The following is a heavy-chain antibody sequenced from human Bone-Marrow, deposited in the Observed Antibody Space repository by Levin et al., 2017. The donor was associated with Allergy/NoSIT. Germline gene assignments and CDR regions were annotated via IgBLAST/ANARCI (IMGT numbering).Heavy chain of an antibody. CDR2: IYYSGNT. Sequence: SETLSLTCTVSGGSIDGTNFYWGWIRQSPGKGLEWIGSIYYSGNTYYKPSLRSRVTVSVDTSKNQFSLKLTSVTAADTAMYYCVTVQHAQKYTDYWGQGTLVTVSS. V-gene: IGHV4-39*01. J-gene: IGHJ4*02. CDR3: VTVQHAQKYTDY. CDR1: GGSIDGTNFY. D-gene: IGHD6-6*01.